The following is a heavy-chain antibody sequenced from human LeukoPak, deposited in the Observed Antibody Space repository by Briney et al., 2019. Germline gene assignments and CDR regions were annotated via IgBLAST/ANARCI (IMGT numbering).Heavy chain of an antibody. V-gene: IGHV1-18*01. CDR1: GYSFSNFG. CDR2: ISDYNGNK. CDR3: ARMSYNWNAKFDY. Sequence: ASVKVSCKASGYSFSNFGISWVRQAPGQGLEWMGWISDYNGNKKYAQQLQGRVTMTTDTSTTTAYMELTSLRSDDTAVYYCARMSYNWNAKFDYWGQGTLVTVSS. D-gene: IGHD1-1*01. J-gene: IGHJ4*02.